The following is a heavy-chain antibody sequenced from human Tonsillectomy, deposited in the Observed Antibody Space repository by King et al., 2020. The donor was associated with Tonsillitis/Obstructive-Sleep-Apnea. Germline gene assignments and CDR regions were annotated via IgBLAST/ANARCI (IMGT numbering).Heavy chain of an antibody. CDR3: ARAYGSSGYYYFDY. D-gene: IGHD3-22*01. V-gene: IGHV1-18*04. J-gene: IGHJ4*02. Sequence: QLVQSGADVKKPGASVKVSCKASGYTVTSYGIMWVRQAPGQGFEWLGWISGYKGNTHYAQKLQGRVTMTTDTTTKTVYMELRSLRSDDTAVYYCARAYGSSGYYYFDYWGQGTLVTVSS. CDR2: ISGYKGNT. CDR1: GYTVTSYG.